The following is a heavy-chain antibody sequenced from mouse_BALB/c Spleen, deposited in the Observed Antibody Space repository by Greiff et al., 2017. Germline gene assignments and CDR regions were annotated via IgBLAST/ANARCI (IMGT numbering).Heavy chain of an antibody. D-gene: IGHD2-1*01. J-gene: IGHJ1*01. CDR1: GFTFTDYY. Sequence: EVQLVESGGGLVQPGGSLRLSCATSGFTFTDYYMSWVRQPPGKALEWLGFIRNKANGYTTEYSASVKGRFTISRDNSQSILYLQMNTLRAEDSATYYCARLKGYGNYLSYWYFDVWGAGTTVTVSS. V-gene: IGHV7-3*02. CDR2: IRNKANGYTT. CDR3: ARLKGYGNYLSYWYFDV.